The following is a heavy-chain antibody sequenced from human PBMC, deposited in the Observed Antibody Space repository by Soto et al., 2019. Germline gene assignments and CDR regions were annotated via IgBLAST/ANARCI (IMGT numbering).Heavy chain of an antibody. D-gene: IGHD4-17*01. Sequence: ASVKVSCKASGYTFTSYVFYWVRQAPGQRLEWMGWINAGNGNTKYSQNFQGRVTITRDTSASTAYMELSSLTSEDTAVYFCARELKKGDYLLGWFGLWGQGTLVTVSS. V-gene: IGHV1-3*01. CDR1: GYTFTSYV. CDR2: INAGNGNT. CDR3: ARELKKGDYLLGWFGL. J-gene: IGHJ5*02.